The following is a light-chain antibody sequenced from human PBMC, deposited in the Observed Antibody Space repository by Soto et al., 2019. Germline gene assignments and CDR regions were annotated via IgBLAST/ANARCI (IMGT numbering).Light chain of an antibody. J-gene: IGKJ3*01. CDR3: QNYKSAPLLT. V-gene: IGKV1-27*01. Sequence: DIQMTQSPSSLSASVGDRVTITCRASQGISNYLAWYQQKPGKVPKLLISDAYTLQSGVPSRFSGSGSVTDFTLTISSLQPEDVATYYCQNYKSAPLLTFGPGTTVDLK. CDR1: QGISNY. CDR2: DAY.